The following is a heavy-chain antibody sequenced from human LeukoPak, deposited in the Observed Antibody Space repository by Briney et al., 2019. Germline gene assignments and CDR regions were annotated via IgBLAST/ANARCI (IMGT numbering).Heavy chain of an antibody. CDR2: IYYSGST. J-gene: IGHJ4*02. CDR3: ARMLDGYKYYFDY. V-gene: IGHV4-59*01. Sequence: SETLSLTCTVSGGSISSYYWSWIRQPPGKGLEWIGYIYYSGSTNYNPSLKSRVTISVDTSKNQFSLKLSSVTAADTAVYYCARMLDGYKYYFDYWGQGTLVTVSS. D-gene: IGHD5-24*01. CDR1: GGSISSYY.